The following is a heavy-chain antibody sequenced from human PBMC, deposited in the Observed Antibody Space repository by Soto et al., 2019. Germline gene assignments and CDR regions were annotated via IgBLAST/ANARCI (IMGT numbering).Heavy chain of an antibody. CDR1: GGSFIGYY. Sequence: QVQLQQWGAGLLKPSETLSLTCSVYGGSFIGYYWTWIRQPPGKGLEWIGEISHGGGTKYNSSLKSRVTISVDKSKNQFSLKLSSVTAADTAVYYCGSRRSVSIFGVAQGGYNWGQGTVVTVSS. D-gene: IGHD3-3*01. V-gene: IGHV4-34*01. CDR3: GSRRSVSIFGVAQGGYN. CDR2: ISHGGGT. J-gene: IGHJ4*02.